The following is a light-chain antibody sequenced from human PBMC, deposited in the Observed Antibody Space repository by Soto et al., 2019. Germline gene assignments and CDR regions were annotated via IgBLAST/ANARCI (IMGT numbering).Light chain of an antibody. CDR2: SNN. J-gene: IGLJ1*01. Sequence: HSVLTQPPSASGTPGQRVTIACSGSSSSLGSNTVNWYQQLPGTAPKLLIYSNNQRPSGVPDRFSGSKSGTSASLAISGLQSEDEADYYCAAWDDSLNGYVFGTGTKLTVL. CDR3: AAWDDSLNGYV. V-gene: IGLV1-44*01. CDR1: SSSLGSNT.